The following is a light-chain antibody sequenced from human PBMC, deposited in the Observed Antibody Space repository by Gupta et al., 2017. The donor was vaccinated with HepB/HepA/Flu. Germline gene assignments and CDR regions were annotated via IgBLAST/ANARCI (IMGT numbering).Light chain of an antibody. CDR2: QAS. Sequence: DMQMTHSPSTLSASVGDRVTSTCRDSESISDWLEWLQQKPGKAPKLMISQASRGKSGVAWRFSGSGDGKEFTLTSSSRQDDDFANYYCQQDSNYWTFGQGTKVDI. CDR3: QQDSNYWT. V-gene: IGKV1-5*03. CDR1: ESISDW. J-gene: IGKJ1*01.